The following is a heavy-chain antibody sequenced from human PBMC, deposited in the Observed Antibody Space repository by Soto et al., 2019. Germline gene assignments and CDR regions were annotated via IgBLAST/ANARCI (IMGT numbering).Heavy chain of an antibody. V-gene: IGHV3-30-3*01. CDR2: ISYDGSNK. CDR1: GFTFSSYA. J-gene: IGHJ4*02. CDR3: ARAQSYCSGGSCSVGYYPFDY. Sequence: GGSLRLSCAASGFTFSSYAMHWVRQAPGKGLEWVAVISYDGSNKYYADSVKGRFTISRDNSKNTLYLQMNSLRAEDTAVYYCARAQSYCSGGSCSVGYYPFDYWGQGTLVTVSS. D-gene: IGHD2-15*01.